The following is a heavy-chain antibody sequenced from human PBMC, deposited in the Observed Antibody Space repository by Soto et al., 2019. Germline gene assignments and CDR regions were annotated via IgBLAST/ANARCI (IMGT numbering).Heavy chain of an antibody. V-gene: IGHV1-8*01. Sequence: ASVKVSCKASGYTFTSYDINWVRQATGQGLEWMGWMNPNSGNTGYAQKFQGRVTMTRNTSISTAYMELSSLRSEDTAVYYCPRGSPITIFGVVIHNWFDPWGQETLVTVSS. J-gene: IGHJ5*02. CDR1: GYTFTSYD. CDR3: PRGSPITIFGVVIHNWFDP. CDR2: MNPNSGNT. D-gene: IGHD3-3*01.